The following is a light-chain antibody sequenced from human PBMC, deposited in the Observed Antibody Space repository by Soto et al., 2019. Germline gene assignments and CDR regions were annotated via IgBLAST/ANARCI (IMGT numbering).Light chain of an antibody. CDR1: SSNIGTNA. CDR3: AAWDDSLTGYV. CDR2: NNN. J-gene: IGLJ1*01. V-gene: IGLV1-44*01. Sequence: QSALTQPPSASGTPGQRVTISCSGGSSNIGTNAVNWYQQLPGTAPKLLIYNNNRRPSGVPDRFSGSKSGTSASLAISGLQSEDEADYYCAAWDDSLTGYVFGTGTKVTVL.